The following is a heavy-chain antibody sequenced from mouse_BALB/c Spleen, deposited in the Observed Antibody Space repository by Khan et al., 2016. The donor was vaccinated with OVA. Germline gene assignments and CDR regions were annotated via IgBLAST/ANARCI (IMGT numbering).Heavy chain of an antibody. CDR3: ATYDFYGYYFDY. D-gene: IGHD1-1*01. Sequence: EVELVESGGGLVQPGGSRKLSCAASGFTFSSYGMHWVRQAPEKGLEWVAYISGDSNTIYYADTVKGRFTISRDNPKNTLFMQMTSLMSEDTARYYCATYDFYGYYFDYWGPGTTLTVSS. J-gene: IGHJ2*01. CDR2: ISGDSNTI. V-gene: IGHV5-17*02. CDR1: GFTFSSYG.